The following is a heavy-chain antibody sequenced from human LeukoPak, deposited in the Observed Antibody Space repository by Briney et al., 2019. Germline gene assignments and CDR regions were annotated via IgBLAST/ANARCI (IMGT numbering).Heavy chain of an antibody. CDR3: ARGLYDYVWGSYRLDAFDI. Sequence: GGSLRLSCAASGFTFSSYEMNWVRQAPGKGLEWVSYISSSGSTIYYADSVKGRFTISRDNAKNSLYLQMNSLRAEDTAVYYCARGLYDYVWGSYRLDAFDIWGQGTMVTVSS. CDR2: ISSSGSTI. J-gene: IGHJ3*02. D-gene: IGHD3-16*02. V-gene: IGHV3-48*03. CDR1: GFTFSSYE.